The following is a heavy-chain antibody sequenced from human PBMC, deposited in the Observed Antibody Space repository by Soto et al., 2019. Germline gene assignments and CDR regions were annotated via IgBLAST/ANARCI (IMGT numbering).Heavy chain of an antibody. Sequence: PSETPSLTCTVSGGSISSYYWSWIRQPPGKGLEWIGYIYYSGSTDYNPSLKSRVTISVDTSKNQFSLKLSSVTAADTAVYYCARSTIAVEKYDYWGQGTLVTVSS. CDR1: GGSISSYY. J-gene: IGHJ4*02. CDR3: ARSTIAVEKYDY. V-gene: IGHV4-59*01. CDR2: IYYSGST. D-gene: IGHD6-19*01.